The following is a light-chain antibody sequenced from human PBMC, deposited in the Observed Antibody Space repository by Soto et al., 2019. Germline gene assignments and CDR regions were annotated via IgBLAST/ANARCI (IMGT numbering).Light chain of an antibody. CDR2: DAS. Sequence: EIVMTQSPATLSVSPGDRATLSCRASQSVSSSLAWYQQIPGQAPRLLIYDASTRATGIPARFGGSGSGTDFTLTISSLQSEDFAVYYCQQYNNWPPLTFGGGTKVELK. J-gene: IGKJ4*01. CDR1: QSVSSS. CDR3: QQYNNWPPLT. V-gene: IGKV3-15*01.